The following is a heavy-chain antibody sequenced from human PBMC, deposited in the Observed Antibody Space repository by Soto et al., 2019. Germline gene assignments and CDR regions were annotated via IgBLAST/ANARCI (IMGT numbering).Heavy chain of an antibody. J-gene: IGHJ4*02. CDR3: ARHGGKLGITGTMGNFDY. V-gene: IGHV4-34*01. D-gene: IGHD1-20*01. CDR1: GGSFSGYY. Sequence: PSETLSLTCAVYGGSFSGYYWSWIRQPPGKGLEWIGEINHSGSTNYNPSLKSRVTISVDTSKNQFSLKLTSVTAADTSVYYCARHGGKLGITGTMGNFDYWGQGSLVTVSS. CDR2: INHSGST.